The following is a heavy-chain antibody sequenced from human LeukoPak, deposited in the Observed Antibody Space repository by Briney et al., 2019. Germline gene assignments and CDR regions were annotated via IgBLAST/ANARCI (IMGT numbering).Heavy chain of an antibody. D-gene: IGHD6-19*01. CDR2: IYHSGST. J-gene: IGHJ5*02. CDR3: ARRVGVAVAGKRWFDP. Sequence: PSETLSLTCAVSGYSISSGYYWGWIRQPPGKGLEWIGSIYHSGSTYYNPSLKSRVTISVDTSKNQFSLKLSSVTAADTAVYYCARRVGVAVAGKRWFDPWGQGTLVTVSS. V-gene: IGHV4-38-2*01. CDR1: GYSISSGYY.